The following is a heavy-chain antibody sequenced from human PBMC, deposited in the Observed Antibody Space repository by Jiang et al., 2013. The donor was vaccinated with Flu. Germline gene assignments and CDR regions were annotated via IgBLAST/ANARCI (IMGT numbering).Heavy chain of an antibody. Sequence: CTVSGGTIISENSYWGWIRQPPGKGLEWIGSIYYSGTTYYNPSLKSRVTISVDTSKKQFSLKLSSVTAADTAVYYCASQHWDHGVGSYYMSHWGQGTLVTVSS. J-gene: IGHJ4*02. CDR1: GGTIISENSY. CDR3: ASQHWDHGVGSYYMSH. V-gene: IGHV4-39*07. D-gene: IGHD3-10*01. CDR2: IYYSGTT.